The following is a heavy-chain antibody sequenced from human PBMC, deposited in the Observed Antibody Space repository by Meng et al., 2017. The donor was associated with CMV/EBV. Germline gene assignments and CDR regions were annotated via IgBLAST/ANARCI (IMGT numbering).Heavy chain of an antibody. Sequence: ESLKISCTVSGGSVSSGSYYWSWIRQPPGKGLEWIGYIYYSGSTNYNPSLKSRVTISVDTSKNQFSLKLSSVTAADTAVYCCAREGSDSIFGVASHLNWFDPWGQGTLVTVSS. V-gene: IGHV4-61*01. J-gene: IGHJ5*02. CDR3: AREGSDSIFGVASHLNWFDP. D-gene: IGHD3-3*01. CDR1: GGSVSSGSYY. CDR2: IYYSGST.